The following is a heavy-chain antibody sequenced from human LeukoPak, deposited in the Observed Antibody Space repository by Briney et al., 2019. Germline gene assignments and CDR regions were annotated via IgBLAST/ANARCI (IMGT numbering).Heavy chain of an antibody. CDR2: INPDVGHT. J-gene: IGHJ5*02. CDR1: GYILARHD. Sequence: ASVKVSCKTSGYILARHDMHWVRQAPGQGLEWMGIINPDVGHTSYAQKFRGRVTMTRDMSTSTVYMELSSLISEDTAVYYCARDSVGGSNWFDPWGQGTLVTVSS. D-gene: IGHD3-10*01. CDR3: ARDSVGGSNWFDP. V-gene: IGHV1-46*01.